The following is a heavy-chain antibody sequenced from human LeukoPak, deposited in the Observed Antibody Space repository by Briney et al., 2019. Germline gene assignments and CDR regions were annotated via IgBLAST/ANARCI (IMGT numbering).Heavy chain of an antibody. CDR3: AREAVAGTGRAFDI. J-gene: IGHJ3*02. CDR1: GYTLARYE. CDR2: INPNSGST. Sequence: ASVKVSCKASGYTLARYEINWMRQATGQGPEWMGWINPNSGSTGYAQKLQGRVTMTTDTSTSTAYMELRSLRSDDTAVYYCAREAVAGTGRAFDIWGQGTMVTVSS. D-gene: IGHD6-19*01. V-gene: IGHV1-8*01.